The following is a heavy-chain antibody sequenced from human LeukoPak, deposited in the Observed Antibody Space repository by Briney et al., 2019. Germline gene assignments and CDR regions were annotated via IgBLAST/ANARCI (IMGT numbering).Heavy chain of an antibody. Sequence: SETLSLTCTGSGGTISSHYWSWIRQPPGKGLEWIGYIYYSGSTNYKPSLKSRVTISVDTSNNKFSLKLTSLTAADTAVYYCVRHLSAGRPAFDIWGQGTMVTVSS. V-gene: IGHV4-59*08. CDR3: VRHLSAGRPAFDI. CDR2: IYYSGST. D-gene: IGHD2-15*01. CDR1: GGTISSHY. J-gene: IGHJ3*02.